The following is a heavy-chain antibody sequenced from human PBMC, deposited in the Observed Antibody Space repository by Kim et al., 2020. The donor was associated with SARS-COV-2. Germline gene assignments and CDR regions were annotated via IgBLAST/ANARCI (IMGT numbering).Heavy chain of an antibody. Sequence: ASVKVSCKASGYTFTTYAVNWVRQAPGQGLEWMGWISPYNGYTNYAQNLQGRATMTTDTSTSTAYMDLRNLTSDDTAVYYCARAVGTKTQGWFDPWGQGTLVTVSS. CDR2: ISPYNGYT. D-gene: IGHD1-26*01. J-gene: IGHJ5*02. CDR1: GYTFTTYA. V-gene: IGHV1-18*04. CDR3: ARAVGTKTQGWFDP.